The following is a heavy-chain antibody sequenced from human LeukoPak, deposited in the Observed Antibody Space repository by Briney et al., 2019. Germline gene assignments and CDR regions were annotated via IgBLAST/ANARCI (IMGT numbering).Heavy chain of an antibody. D-gene: IGHD6-19*01. J-gene: IGHJ6*03. CDR3: AKSAVAGTFYYYYYMDV. CDR1: GFTFSSYA. V-gene: IGHV3-23*01. Sequence: GGSLRLSCAASGFTFSSYAMSWVRQAPGKGLEWVSAISGSGGSTYYADSVKGRFTISRDNSKNTLYLQMNSLRAEDTAVYYCAKSAVAGTFYYYYYMDVWGKGTTVTVSS. CDR2: ISGSGGST.